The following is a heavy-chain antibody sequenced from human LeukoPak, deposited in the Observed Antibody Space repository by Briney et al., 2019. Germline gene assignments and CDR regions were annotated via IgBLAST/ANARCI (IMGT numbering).Heavy chain of an antibody. V-gene: IGHV3-74*01. J-gene: IGHJ6*02. CDR1: GFTFSSYW. Sequence: GGSLRLSCAASGFTFSSYWMHWVRQAPGKGLEWVSRVSSEGKSTSFADSVKGRFTISRDNAKNTLYLQMNSLRAEDTAVYYCAKGPSDIVVSYYGMDVWGQGTTVTVSS. CDR3: AKGPSDIVVSYYGMDV. CDR2: VSSEGKST. D-gene: IGHD5-12*01.